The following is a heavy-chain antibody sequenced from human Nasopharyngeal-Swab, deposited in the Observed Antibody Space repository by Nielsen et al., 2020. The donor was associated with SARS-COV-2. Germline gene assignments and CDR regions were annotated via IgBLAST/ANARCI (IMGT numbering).Heavy chain of an antibody. CDR3: ARDTKGSSGWPYYHYYYMDV. CDR2: ISSSSTI. D-gene: IGHD6-19*01. Sequence: WIRQPPGKGLEWVSYISSSSTIYYADSVKGRFTISRDNAKNSLYLQMNSLRAEDTAVYYCARDTKGSSGWPYYHYYYMDVWGKGTTVTVSS. V-gene: IGHV3-69-1*01. J-gene: IGHJ6*03.